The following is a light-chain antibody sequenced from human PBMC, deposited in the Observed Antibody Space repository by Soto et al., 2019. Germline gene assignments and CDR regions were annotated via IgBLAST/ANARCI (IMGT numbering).Light chain of an antibody. V-gene: IGKV3-15*01. CDR1: QSVNSN. J-gene: IGKJ1*01. CDR3: QQYTYWPWT. Sequence: ETVMTQSPATLSVSPGERATLSCRASQSVNSNLAWYQQKPGQAPRLLIYGASTRATGIPARFSGSGSGTEFTLTISRLQSEDFAVYYCQQYTYWPWTLGQGTKVEVK. CDR2: GAS.